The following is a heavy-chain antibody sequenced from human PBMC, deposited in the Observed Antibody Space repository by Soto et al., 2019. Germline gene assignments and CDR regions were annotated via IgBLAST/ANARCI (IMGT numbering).Heavy chain of an antibody. CDR2: ILPFFGTA. J-gene: IGHJ3*01. D-gene: IGHD1-1*01. V-gene: IGHV1-69*13. CDR3: ARVHEFGGNSAACDV. CDR1: GGSFRSEA. Sequence: QVQLVQSGAEVKKPGSSVKVSCKASGGSFRSEAINWVRQAPGQGPEWMGNILPFFGTADYAQKFQGRVTVTADMSTTTVYLELRSLRAADTAVYYCARVHEFGGNSAACDVWGQGTMVIVSS.